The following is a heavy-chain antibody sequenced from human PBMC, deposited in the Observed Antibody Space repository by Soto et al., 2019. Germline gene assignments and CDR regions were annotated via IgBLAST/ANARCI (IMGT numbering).Heavy chain of an antibody. V-gene: IGHV3-30-3*01. CDR1: GFTFNNYA. D-gene: IGHD3-10*01. CDR3: ARDYDSGGAMDV. Sequence: QVQLVESGGGVVQPGRSLRLSCAASGFTFNNYAMHWVRQAPGKGLEWVTIISYDGSNKYYADSVKGRFTISRDNSKNTLYLQMNGLRAEDTALYYCARDYDSGGAMDVW. J-gene: IGHJ6*01. CDR2: ISYDGSNK.